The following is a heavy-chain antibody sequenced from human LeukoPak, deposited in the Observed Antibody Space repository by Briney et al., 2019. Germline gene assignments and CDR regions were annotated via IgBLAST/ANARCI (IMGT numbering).Heavy chain of an antibody. D-gene: IGHD1-7*01. Sequence: GESLKISCKGSGHSFSTDWIAWVRQMPGKGLEWMGVIYAGDADTRYSPSFQGQVIISADKSLNTAYLQWTNLKASDTAMYYCARFRGELMDGFDFWGQGTLVTVSS. V-gene: IGHV5-51*01. CDR3: ARFRGELMDGFDF. J-gene: IGHJ4*02. CDR2: IYAGDADT. CDR1: GHSFSTDW.